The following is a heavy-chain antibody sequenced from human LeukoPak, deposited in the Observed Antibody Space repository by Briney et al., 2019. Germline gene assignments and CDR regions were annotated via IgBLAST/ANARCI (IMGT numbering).Heavy chain of an antibody. Sequence: PGRSLRLSCAASGFTFSSYAMSWVRQAPGKGLEWVSAISDSGDGTYYADSVEGRFTISRDNSKNTLYLQMKSLRAEDTAEYYCAKAHGSGSQFDYWGQGTLVTVSS. CDR2: ISDSGDGT. CDR3: AKAHGSGSQFDY. J-gene: IGHJ4*02. D-gene: IGHD3-10*01. V-gene: IGHV3-23*01. CDR1: GFTFSSYA.